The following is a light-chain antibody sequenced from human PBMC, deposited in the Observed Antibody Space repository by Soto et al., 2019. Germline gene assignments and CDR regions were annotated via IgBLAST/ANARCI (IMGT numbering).Light chain of an antibody. V-gene: IGKV3-11*01. Sequence: EVVLAQSPVTLSLSPGERATLSCRASQSVSTFLGWYQQKPGQAPRLLILDASNRATGIPARFSGSGSGTVFTLTISGLEPEDFAVYYCHQRINWPLTFGGGTKV. J-gene: IGKJ4*01. CDR3: HQRINWPLT. CDR2: DAS. CDR1: QSVSTF.